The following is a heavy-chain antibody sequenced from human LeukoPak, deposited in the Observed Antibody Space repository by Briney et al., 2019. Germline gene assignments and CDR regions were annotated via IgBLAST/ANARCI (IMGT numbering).Heavy chain of an antibody. CDR3: VRDYPLVTPY. Sequence: WGSLTLTCAASGFTFSSYWMSWVRQAPGKGLEWVANIKQDGSEKKYVDSVKGRFTISRDNAKNSLYLQMNSLRAEDTAVYYCVRDYPLVTPYWGQGSLVTVSS. CDR2: IKQDGSEK. J-gene: IGHJ4*02. V-gene: IGHV3-7*01. CDR1: GFTFSSYW. D-gene: IGHD4-23*01.